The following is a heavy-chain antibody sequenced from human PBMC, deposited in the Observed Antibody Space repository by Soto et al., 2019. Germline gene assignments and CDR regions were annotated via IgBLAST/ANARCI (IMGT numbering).Heavy chain of an antibody. V-gene: IGHV1-46*03. J-gene: IGHJ6*03. Sequence: ASVKVSCKASGYTFTSYYMHWVRQAPGQGLEWMGIINPSGGSTSYAQKFQGRVTMTRDTSTSTVYMELSSLRSEDTAVYYCARAAITIFGVVIIQSPDYYYYMDVWGKGTTVNVSS. CDR2: INPSGGST. D-gene: IGHD3-3*01. CDR3: ARAAITIFGVVIIQSPDYYYYMDV. CDR1: GYTFTSYY.